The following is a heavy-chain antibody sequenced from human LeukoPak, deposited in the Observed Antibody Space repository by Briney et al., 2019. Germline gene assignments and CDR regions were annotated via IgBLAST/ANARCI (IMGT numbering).Heavy chain of an antibody. CDR3: AATMVRGVIVRDVYFA. J-gene: IGHJ5*02. CDR2: IFPVFGTP. Sequence: SVKVSCKASGGTFNNFAICWVRQAPGQGLEWMGGIFPVFGTPTYAQKFQGRVTITADESTSTAYMELSSLRSEDTAVYYCAATMVRGVIVRDVYFAWGQGTLVTVSS. V-gene: IGHV1-69*13. D-gene: IGHD3-10*01. CDR1: GGTFNNFA.